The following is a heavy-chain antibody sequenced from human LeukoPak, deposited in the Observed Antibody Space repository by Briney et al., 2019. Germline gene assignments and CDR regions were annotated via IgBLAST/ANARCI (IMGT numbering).Heavy chain of an antibody. J-gene: IGHJ6*02. Sequence: ASVKVSCKASGYTFTGYYMHWVRQAPGQGLEWMGWMNPNSGNTGYAQKFQGRVTMTRNTSISTAYMELSSLRSEDTAVYYCARVSGAAFTPYYDFWSGYYYYYYGMDVWGQGTTVTVSS. V-gene: IGHV1-8*02. CDR2: MNPNSGNT. CDR1: GYTFTGYY. CDR3: ARVSGAAFTPYYDFWSGYYYYYYGMDV. D-gene: IGHD3-3*01.